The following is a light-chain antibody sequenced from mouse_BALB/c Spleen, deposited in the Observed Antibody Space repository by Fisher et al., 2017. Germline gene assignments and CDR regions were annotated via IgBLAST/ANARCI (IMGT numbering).Light chain of an antibody. CDR1: SSVSS. CDR3: QQWSSYPLT. V-gene: IGKV4-55*01. Sequence: IVLTQSPAIMSASLGERVTMTCTASSSVSSSYLHWYQQKPGSSPRLLIYDTSNLASGVPVRFSGSGSGTSYSPTISRMEAEDAATYYCQQWSSYPLTFGAGTKLELK. CDR2: DTS. J-gene: IGKJ5*01.